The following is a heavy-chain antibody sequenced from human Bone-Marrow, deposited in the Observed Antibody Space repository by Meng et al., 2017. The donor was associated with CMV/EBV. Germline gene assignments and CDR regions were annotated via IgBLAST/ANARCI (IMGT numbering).Heavy chain of an antibody. CDR1: TFSSYA. D-gene: IGHD6-19*01. CDR2: ISYDESNK. CDR3: ARDGAPGQWLGGGAFDY. Sequence: TFSSYAMHWIRQAPGKGLEWVAVISYDESNKYYADSVKGRFTISRDNSKNTLYLQMNSLRAEDTAVYYCARDGAPGQWLGGGAFDYWGQGTLVTVSS. J-gene: IGHJ4*02. V-gene: IGHV3-30-3*01.